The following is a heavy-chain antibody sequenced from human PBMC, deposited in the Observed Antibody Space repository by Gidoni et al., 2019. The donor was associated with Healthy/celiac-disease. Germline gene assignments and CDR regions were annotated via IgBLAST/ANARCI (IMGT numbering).Heavy chain of an antibody. J-gene: IGHJ3*02. Sequence: QVQLQESGPGLVKPSQTLSLTCAVSGGSISSGGYSWSWIRQPPGKGLEWIGYIYYSGSTYYNPSLKSRVTISVDTSKNQFSLKLSSVTAADTAVYYCARDSGGIVVVPAAIHAFDIWGQGTMVTVSS. CDR2: IYYSGST. CDR1: GGSISSGGYS. V-gene: IGHV4-30-4*07. D-gene: IGHD2-2*02. CDR3: ARDSGGIVVVPAAIHAFDI.